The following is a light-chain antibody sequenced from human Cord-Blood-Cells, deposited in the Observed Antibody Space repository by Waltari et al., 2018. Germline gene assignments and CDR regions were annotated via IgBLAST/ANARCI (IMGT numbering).Light chain of an antibody. Sequence: QSVLTQPPSAPGTPGQRVTSACSGSCSNLGSNYVYWYQQLPGTAPKLMIYDVSKRPSGVPDRFSGSKSGNTASLTISGLQAEDEADYYCCSYAGSYTVFGGGTKLTVL. CDR3: CSYAGSYTV. V-gene: IGLV1-47*02. CDR2: DVS. CDR1: CSNLGSNY. J-gene: IGLJ2*01.